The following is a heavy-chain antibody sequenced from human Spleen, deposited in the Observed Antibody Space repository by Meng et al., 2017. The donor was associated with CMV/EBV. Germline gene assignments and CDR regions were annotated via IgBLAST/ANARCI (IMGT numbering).Heavy chain of an antibody. D-gene: IGHD3-16*01. V-gene: IGHV1-2*02. CDR3: AREGGGLRRDFGY. CDR2: INLNSGVT. CDR1: GYTFTGYY. J-gene: IGHJ4*02. Sequence: ASVKVSCKASGYTFTGYYIHWLRQAPGQGLEWMGWINLNSGVTNYAQKFQGRVTMTRDTSISTAYMELSRLRSDDTAVYYCAREGGGLRRDFGYWGQGTQVTVSS.